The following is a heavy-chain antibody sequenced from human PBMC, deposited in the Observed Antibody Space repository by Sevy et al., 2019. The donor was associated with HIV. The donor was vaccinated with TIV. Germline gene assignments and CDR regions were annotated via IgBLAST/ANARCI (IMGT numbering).Heavy chain of an antibody. J-gene: IGHJ6*03. CDR2: ISYDGSNK. CDR1: GFTFSSYA. CDR3: ARRRTADSSSWPPYYYYYYMDV. Sequence: GGSLRLSCAASGFTFSSYAMHWVRQAPGKGLEWVAVISYDGSNKYYADSVKGRFTISRENSKNTLYLQMNSLRAEDTAVYYCARRRTADSSSWPPYYYYYYMDVWGKGTTVTVSS. V-gene: IGHV3-30-3*01. D-gene: IGHD6-13*01.